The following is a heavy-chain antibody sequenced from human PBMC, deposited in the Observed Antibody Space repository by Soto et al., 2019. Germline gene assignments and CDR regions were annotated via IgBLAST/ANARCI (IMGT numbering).Heavy chain of an antibody. CDR2: IYYTENT. D-gene: IGHD1-7*01. CDR3: AEQREGITGTTNY. V-gene: IGHV4-39*01. Sequence: TETLSLTCSVSVGSISSTFYYWGWFRQPPKKGQERIGRIYYTENTYYSPSIKGQVTISVDMSKNQFSLKLSSVTVADMAVYCCAEQREGITGTTNYWGQGTLVTVSA. J-gene: IGHJ4*02. CDR1: VGSISSTFYY.